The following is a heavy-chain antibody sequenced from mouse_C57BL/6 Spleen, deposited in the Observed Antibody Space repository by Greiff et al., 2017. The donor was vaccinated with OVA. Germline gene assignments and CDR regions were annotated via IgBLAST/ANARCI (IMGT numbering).Heavy chain of an antibody. D-gene: IGHD3-3*01. CDR3: AREGTAWFAY. CDR1: GFTFSSYA. J-gene: IGHJ3*01. CDR2: ISDGGSYT. V-gene: IGHV5-4*01. Sequence: EVKLVESGGGLVKPGGSLKLSCAASGFTFSSYAMSWVRQTPEKRLEWVATISDGGSYTYYPANVKGRFTISRDNANNNLYLQMSHLKSEDTAMYNCAREGTAWFAYWGQGTLVTVSA.